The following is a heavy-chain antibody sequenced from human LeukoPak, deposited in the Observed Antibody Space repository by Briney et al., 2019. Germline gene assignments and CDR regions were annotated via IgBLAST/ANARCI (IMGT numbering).Heavy chain of an antibody. D-gene: IGHD3-22*01. Sequence: SETLSLTCTVSGGSISSSSHYWGWIRQPPGKGLEWIANINYGGTTYYTPSLKSRVTISVGTSTNQFSLNLYSVTATDTAVYYCALISEGYYDSSGYPYFDYWGQGTLVTVSS. CDR1: GGSISSSSHY. V-gene: IGHV4-39*01. CDR2: INYGGTT. CDR3: ALISEGYYDSSGYPYFDY. J-gene: IGHJ4*02.